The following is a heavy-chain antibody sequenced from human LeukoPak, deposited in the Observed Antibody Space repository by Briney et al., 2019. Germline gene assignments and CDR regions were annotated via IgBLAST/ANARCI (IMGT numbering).Heavy chain of an antibody. Sequence: RTGGSLRLSCAASGFTVSSNYMSWVRQAPGKGLEWVSVIYSGGSTYYADSVKGRFTISRDNSKNTLYLQMNSLRAEDTAVYYCAKDSRYGSGWYYFDYWGQGTLVTVSS. J-gene: IGHJ4*02. CDR2: IYSGGST. CDR3: AKDSRYGSGWYYFDY. D-gene: IGHD6-19*01. V-gene: IGHV3-53*01. CDR1: GFTVSSNY.